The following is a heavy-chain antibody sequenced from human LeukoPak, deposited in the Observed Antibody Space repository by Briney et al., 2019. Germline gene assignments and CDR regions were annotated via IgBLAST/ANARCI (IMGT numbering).Heavy chain of an antibody. Sequence: PGGSLRLSCAASGFTFSSYWMSWVRQAPGKGLEWVANIKQDGSEKYYVDSVKGRFTISRDNAKDSLYLRMNSLRAEDTAVYYCARGGERFLEWLIYFDYWGQGTLVTVSS. J-gene: IGHJ4*02. V-gene: IGHV3-7*01. D-gene: IGHD3-3*01. CDR1: GFTFSSYW. CDR2: IKQDGSEK. CDR3: ARGGERFLEWLIYFDY.